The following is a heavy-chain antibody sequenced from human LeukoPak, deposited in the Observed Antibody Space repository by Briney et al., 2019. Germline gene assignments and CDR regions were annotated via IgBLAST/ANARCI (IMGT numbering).Heavy chain of an antibody. CDR3: ARGVCTSSSCYAGDYGMDV. D-gene: IGHD2-2*01. CDR2: ISHSGGT. Sequence: PSETLSLTCTVSGGSISSYYWSWLRQPPGKALEWIGYISHSGGTNYNPSLKSRVTISLDTSKSQFSLRLSSVTAADTAVYYCARGVCTSSSCYAGDYGMDVWGQGTTVTVS. J-gene: IGHJ6*02. V-gene: IGHV4-59*08. CDR1: GGSISSYY.